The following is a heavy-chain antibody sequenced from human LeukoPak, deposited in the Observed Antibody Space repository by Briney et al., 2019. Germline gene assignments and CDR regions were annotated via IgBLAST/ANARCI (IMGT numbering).Heavy chain of an antibody. V-gene: IGHV4-59*01. D-gene: IGHD2-21*02. CDR2: IFYSGTT. CDR1: GGSISSCY. Sequence: SSETLSLTCTVSGGSISSCYWSWIRQPPGKGLEWIGYIFYSGTTNYNPSLKSRVTISIDTSKNQFSLKLSSVTAADTAVYYCAGGVTGILYFDYWGQGALVTVSS. J-gene: IGHJ4*02. CDR3: AGGVTGILYFDY.